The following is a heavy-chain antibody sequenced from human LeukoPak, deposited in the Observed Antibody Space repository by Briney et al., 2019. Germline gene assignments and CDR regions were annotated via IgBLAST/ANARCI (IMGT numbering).Heavy chain of an antibody. CDR3: AKSFLLYYYDSSGYSYFDY. CDR1: GFTFSSYG. V-gene: IGHV3-30*02. CDR2: IRYDGSNK. J-gene: IGHJ4*02. D-gene: IGHD3-22*01. Sequence: GSLRLSCAASGFTFSSYGMHWVRQAPGKGLEGVAFIRYDGSNKYYADSVKGRFTISRDNSKNTLYLQMNSLRAEDTAVYYCAKSFLLYYYDSSGYSYFDYWGQGTLVTVSS.